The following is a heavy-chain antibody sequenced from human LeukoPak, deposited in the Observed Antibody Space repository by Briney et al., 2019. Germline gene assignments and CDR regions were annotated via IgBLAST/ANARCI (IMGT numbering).Heavy chain of an antibody. Sequence: PSETLSLTCTVPGGXISSYFWSWIRQSPGKGLEWIGLMYHSGSTNYNPSLKSRVIMSQDTSTNQFSLQVNSVTAADSAVYYCARSFRGYSQGYYYYAMDVWGQGTTVTVFS. V-gene: IGHV4-59*01. CDR2: MYHSGST. J-gene: IGHJ6*02. D-gene: IGHD5-18*01. CDR1: GGXISSYF. CDR3: ARSFRGYSQGYYYYAMDV.